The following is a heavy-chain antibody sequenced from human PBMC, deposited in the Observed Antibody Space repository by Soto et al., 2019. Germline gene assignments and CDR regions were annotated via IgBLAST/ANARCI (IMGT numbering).Heavy chain of an antibody. CDR1: GDSITTNGYY. J-gene: IGHJ4*02. Sequence: SETQSVTCSVSGDSITTNGYYWGWIRQPPGKGLQWIGNVYWTGSTFSHPSLTSRVFISVDTSKNEFSLRLTSVTAADTAVYYCARSHSTYGLIIAYWGPGTLVTDSS. D-gene: IGHD2-8*01. V-gene: IGHV4-39*01. CDR2: VYWTGST. CDR3: ARSHSTYGLIIAY.